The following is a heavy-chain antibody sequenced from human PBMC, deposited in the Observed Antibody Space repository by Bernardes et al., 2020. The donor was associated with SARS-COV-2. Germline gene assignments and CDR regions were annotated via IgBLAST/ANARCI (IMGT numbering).Heavy chain of an antibody. Sequence: SETLSLTCTVSGDSVGSGSSYWSWIRQPPGKGLEWIGYIYYSGSTNYNPSLKSRVTISVDTSKNQFSLKVTSMTAADTAVYYCARLRREGGNGGPWFFDYWGQGNLVTVSS. J-gene: IGHJ4*02. D-gene: IGHD5-12*01. CDR2: IYYSGST. CDR1: GDSVGSGSSY. V-gene: IGHV4-61*01. CDR3: ARLRREGGNGGPWFFDY.